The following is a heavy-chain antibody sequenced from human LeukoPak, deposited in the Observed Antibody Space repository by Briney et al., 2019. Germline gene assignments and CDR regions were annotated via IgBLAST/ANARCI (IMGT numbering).Heavy chain of an antibody. V-gene: IGHV4-59*08. CDR1: GGSISSYY. J-gene: IGHJ4*02. CDR2: IYYSGST. Sequence: SETLSLTCTVSGGSISSYYWSWIRQPPGKGLEWIGYIYYSGSTNYNPSLKSRVTISVDTSLNQFSLNLGSVTAADMALYYCARHGNIVVAPAAAAFDSWGQGTLVTVSS. D-gene: IGHD2-2*01. CDR3: ARHGNIVVAPAAAAFDS.